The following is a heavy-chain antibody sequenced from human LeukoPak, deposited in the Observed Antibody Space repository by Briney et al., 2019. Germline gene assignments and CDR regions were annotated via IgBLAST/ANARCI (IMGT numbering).Heavy chain of an antibody. J-gene: IGHJ4*02. CDR3: ARYSYGRRGYGY. CDR2: INAGNGNT. CDR1: GYTFTSYA. Sequence: SVKVSCKASGYTFTSYAMHWVGQAPGQRVEGMGWINAGNGNTKYSQKFQGRVTITRDTSASTAYMELSSLRSEDTAVYYCARYSYGRRGYGYWGQGTLVTVSS. D-gene: IGHD5-18*01. V-gene: IGHV1-3*01.